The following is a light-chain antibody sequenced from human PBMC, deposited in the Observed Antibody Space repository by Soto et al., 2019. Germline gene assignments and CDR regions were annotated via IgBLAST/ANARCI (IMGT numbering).Light chain of an antibody. Sequence: QSALTQPRSVSGSPGQSVTISCTGTSSDVGGYNYVSWYQQHPGKAPKLMIYDVSKRPSGVPDRFSGSKSGNTASLTISGLQAEDEADYYCCSYAGSYTLGGVFSGGTKLTVL. V-gene: IGLV2-11*01. CDR3: CSYAGSYTLGGV. J-gene: IGLJ2*01. CDR2: DVS. CDR1: SSDVGGYNY.